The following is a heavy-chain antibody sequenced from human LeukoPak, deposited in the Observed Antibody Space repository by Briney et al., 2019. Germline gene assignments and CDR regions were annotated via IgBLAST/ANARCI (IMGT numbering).Heavy chain of an antibody. Sequence: PGGSLRLPCTASGFTLSNYWMHWVRQAPGKGLVWVSRINGDGSETYYADSVKGRFTSSRDNAKNTVFLQMNNLRAEDTAVYYCVRDIREYDFWGQGTLVTVSS. CDR2: INGDGSET. CDR3: VRDIREYDF. V-gene: IGHV3-74*01. CDR1: GFTLSNYW. J-gene: IGHJ4*02. D-gene: IGHD3-10*01.